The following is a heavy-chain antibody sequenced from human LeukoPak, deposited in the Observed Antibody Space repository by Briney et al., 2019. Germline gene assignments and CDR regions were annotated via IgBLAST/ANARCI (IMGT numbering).Heavy chain of an antibody. CDR2: ISSSSSTI. J-gene: IGHJ4*02. CDR1: GFTFSSYS. V-gene: IGHV3-48*01. D-gene: IGHD3-3*01. CDR3: AKDRYYDFWSGTTIDY. Sequence: GGSLRLSCAASGFTFSSYSMNWVRQAPGKGLEWVSYISSSSSTIYYADSVKGRFTISRDNSKNTLYLQMNSLRAEDTAVYYCAKDRYYDFWSGTTIDYWGQGTLVTVSS.